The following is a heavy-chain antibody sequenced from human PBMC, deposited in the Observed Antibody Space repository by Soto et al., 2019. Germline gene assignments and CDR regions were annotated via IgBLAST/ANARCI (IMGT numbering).Heavy chain of an antibody. J-gene: IGHJ4*02. CDR3: ARTSIAVAGKYFDY. CDR2: INHSGST. D-gene: IGHD6-19*01. Sequence: SETLSLTCAVYGGSFSGYYWSWIRQPPGKGLEWIGEINHSGSTNYNPSLKSRVTISVDTSKNQFSLKLSSVTAADTAVYYCARTSIAVAGKYFDYWGQGTLVTVSS. CDR1: GGSFSGYY. V-gene: IGHV4-34*01.